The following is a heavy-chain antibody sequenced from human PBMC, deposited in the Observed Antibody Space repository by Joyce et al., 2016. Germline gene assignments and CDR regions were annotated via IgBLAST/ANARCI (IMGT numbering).Heavy chain of an antibody. Sequence: EVQLVESGGGLVKPGGSLRLSCAGSGFTFSNAWLSGVRQGPGKRLEWGDRIKVKTEGGAKDYAAPVKGRFTILRGDSKKTLYLQMNGLKTDDTAVYYCTTMVSCSYTSCHDPYYFDYWGKGTLVTVSS. CDR2: IKVKTEGGAK. CDR1: GFTFSNAW. D-gene: IGHD2-2*01. CDR3: TTMVSCSYTSCHDPYYFDY. J-gene: IGHJ4*02. V-gene: IGHV3-15*01.